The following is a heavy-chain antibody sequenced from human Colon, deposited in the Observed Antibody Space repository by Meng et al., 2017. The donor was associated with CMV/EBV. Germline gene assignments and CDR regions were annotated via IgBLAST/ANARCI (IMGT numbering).Heavy chain of an antibody. CDR3: ARRSVDTSGYYVY. CDR1: GGSINGYY. Sequence: QVQLQESGPRLVKPSGTLSLTCTVSGGSINGYYWSWIRQPPGKRLEWIGYIHSSGSTDYNTSLKSRVTISVDTSKNQFSLKLSSVTATDTAVYYCARRSVDTSGYYVYWGQGALVTVSS. J-gene: IGHJ4*02. V-gene: IGHV4-59*08. D-gene: IGHD3-22*01. CDR2: IHSSGST.